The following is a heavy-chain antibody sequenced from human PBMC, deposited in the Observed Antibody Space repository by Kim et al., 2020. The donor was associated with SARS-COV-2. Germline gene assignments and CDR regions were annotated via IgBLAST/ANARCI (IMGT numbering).Heavy chain of an antibody. J-gene: IGHJ4*02. D-gene: IGHD3-10*01. Sequence: SETLSLTCAVYGGSFSGYYWSWIRQPPGKGLEWIAEINHSGSTNYHPSLKSRVTISVDTSKNQFSLKLSSVTAADTAVYYCELKYYYGSGSWVDYWGQGTLVTVSS. CDR1: GGSFSGYY. CDR2: INHSGST. V-gene: IGHV4-34*01. CDR3: ELKYYYGSGSWVDY.